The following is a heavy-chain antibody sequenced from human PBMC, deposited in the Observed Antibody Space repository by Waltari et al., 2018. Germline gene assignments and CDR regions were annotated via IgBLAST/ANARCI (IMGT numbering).Heavy chain of an antibody. Sequence: EVQLVESGGGLVKPGGSLSLSCAASGFTLRSYTMLWVSRAPGKGLEWVSSISSSSSYIYYADSVKGRFTISRDNAKNSLYLQMNSLRAEDTAVYYCATFYDSSGYQRRAFDIWGQGTMVTVSS. CDR1: GFTLRSYT. CDR3: ATFYDSSGYQRRAFDI. CDR2: ISSSSSYI. V-gene: IGHV3-21*01. J-gene: IGHJ3*02. D-gene: IGHD3-22*01.